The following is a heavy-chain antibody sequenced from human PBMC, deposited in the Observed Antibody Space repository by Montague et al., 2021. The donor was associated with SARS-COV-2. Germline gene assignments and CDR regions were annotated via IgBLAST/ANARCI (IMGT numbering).Heavy chain of an antibody. CDR1: GGSISSGSYY. CDR3: ARVGVGTMVRGVIPAYYYYGMDV. V-gene: IGHV4-61*02. J-gene: IGHJ6*02. CDR2: IYTSGST. Sequence: TRSLTCTVSGGSISSGSYYWSWIRQPAGKGLEWIGRIYTSGSTNYIPSPKSRVTISVDTSKNQFSLKLSSVTAADTAVYYCARVGVGTMVRGVIPAYYYYGMDVWGQGTTVTVSS. D-gene: IGHD3-10*01.